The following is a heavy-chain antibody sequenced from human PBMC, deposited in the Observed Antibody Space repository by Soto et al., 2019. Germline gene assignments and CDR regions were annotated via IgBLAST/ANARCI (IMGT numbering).Heavy chain of an antibody. D-gene: IGHD6-13*01. Sequence: PSETLSLTCTVSGGSISSYYWSWIRQPPGKGLEWIGYIYYSGSTNYNPSLKSRVTISVDTSKNQFSLKLSSVTAADTAVYYCARLLAAAGIEVDYFDYWGQGTLVTVSS. J-gene: IGHJ4*02. CDR1: GGSISSYY. V-gene: IGHV4-59*08. CDR2: IYYSGST. CDR3: ARLLAAAGIEVDYFDY.